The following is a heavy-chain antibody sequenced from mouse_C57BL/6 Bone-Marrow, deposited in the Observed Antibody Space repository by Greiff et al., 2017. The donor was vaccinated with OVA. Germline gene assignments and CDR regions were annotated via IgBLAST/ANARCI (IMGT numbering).Heavy chain of an antibody. Sequence: VHVKQSGPELVKPGASVKMSCKASGYTFTDYNMHWVKQSHGKSLEWIGYINPNNGGTSYNQKFKGKATLTVNKSSSTAYMELRSLTSEYSAVYYGARVWIYYGNLDYWGQGTTLTVSS. V-gene: IGHV1-22*01. D-gene: IGHD2-1*01. J-gene: IGHJ2*01. CDR3: ARVWIYYGNLDY. CDR2: INPNNGGT. CDR1: GYTFTDYN.